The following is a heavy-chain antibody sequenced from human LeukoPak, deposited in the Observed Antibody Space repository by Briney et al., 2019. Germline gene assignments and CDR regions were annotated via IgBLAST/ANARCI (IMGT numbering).Heavy chain of an antibody. CDR2: IKQDGSEK. CDR1: GFTFSSYW. J-gene: IGHJ3*02. Sequence: GGSLRLSCAASGFTFSSYWMSWVHQAPGKGLEWVANIKQDGSEKYYVDSVKGRFTISRDNAKNSLYLQMNSLRAEDTAVYYCARDSSPAYYDYVWGSYPLDAFDIWGQGTMVTVSS. CDR3: ARDSSPAYYDYVWGSYPLDAFDI. D-gene: IGHD3-16*01. V-gene: IGHV3-7*01.